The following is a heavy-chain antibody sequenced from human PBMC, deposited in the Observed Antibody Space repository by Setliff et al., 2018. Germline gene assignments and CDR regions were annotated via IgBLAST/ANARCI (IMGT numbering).Heavy chain of an antibody. CDR1: GGSISRYH. V-gene: IGHV4-59*08. CDR2: LQTSGST. D-gene: IGHD1-26*01. J-gene: IGHJ6*03. Sequence: SETLSLTCTVSGGSISRYHWSWIRQPPGKGLEWIGYLQTSGSTNYNASLKSRPTISVDTAKTQFSLRLISVTAADTAVYYCARHLSSGSYYGGAYYYMDVWGKGTTVTVSS. CDR3: ARHLSSGSYYGGAYYYMDV.